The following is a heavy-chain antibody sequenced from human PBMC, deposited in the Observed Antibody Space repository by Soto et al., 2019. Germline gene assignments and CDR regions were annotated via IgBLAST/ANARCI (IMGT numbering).Heavy chain of an antibody. CDR2: IYNNGFT. Sequence: PSETLSLTSTVSGGSITNYYWSWIRPSPGKGLEWIGYIYNNGFTNYNPSLKSRVTISVDTSKNQFSLKLSSVTAADTAVYYCARDGAFYYDSRGLYRETGGLDVWGQGSSVTVSS. J-gene: IGHJ6*02. CDR1: GGSITNYY. CDR3: ARDGAFYYDSRGLYRETGGLDV. V-gene: IGHV4-59*01. D-gene: IGHD3-22*01.